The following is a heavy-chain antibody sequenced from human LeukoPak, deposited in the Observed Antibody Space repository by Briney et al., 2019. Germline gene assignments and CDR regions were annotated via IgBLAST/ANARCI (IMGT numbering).Heavy chain of an antibody. J-gene: IGHJ4*02. V-gene: IGHV4-39*02. CDR1: CGSITSSSSY. CDR3: ASGTFDDYGDYDRGDYFDH. Sequence: SETLSLTCTVTCGSITSSSSYWGWVRQPPGKGPEWIGSIYYSGLTYDNPSLKSRVSISVDPAKNHFSLKVTSVTAADTAVYYCASGTFDDYGDYDRGDYFDHWGQGTLVTVSS. D-gene: IGHD4-17*01. CDR2: IYYSGLT.